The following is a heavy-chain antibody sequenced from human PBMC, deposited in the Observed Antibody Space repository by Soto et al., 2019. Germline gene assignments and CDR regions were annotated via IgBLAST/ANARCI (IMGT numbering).Heavy chain of an antibody. J-gene: IGHJ4*02. CDR2: VSHDGRNT. CDR3: AKGGRQWLVTSDFNY. V-gene: IGHV3-30*18. Sequence: VQLVESGGGVVQPGRSLRLSCAASGFTFSDYAMHWVRQAPGKGLEWVAVVSHDGRNTHYADSEKGRFTISRDSSKNTVSLEMTGLRAKDTAVYYCAKGGRQWLVTSDFNYWGQGALVTVSS. CDR1: GFTFSDYA. D-gene: IGHD6-19*01.